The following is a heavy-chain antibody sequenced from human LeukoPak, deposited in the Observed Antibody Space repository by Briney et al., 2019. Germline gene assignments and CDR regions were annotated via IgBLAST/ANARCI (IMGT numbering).Heavy chain of an antibody. D-gene: IGHD6-19*01. CDR1: EFSVSSNY. CDR2: IHSDGTT. CDR3: VREGTPGRQFFDL. V-gene: IGHV3-53*01. Sequence: GGSLRLSCAASEFSVSSNYMTWVRQVPGKGLEWVSVIHSDGTTYYADSVRGRFTISTDNFKNSLFLQMNSMGADDTAVYYCVREGTPGRQFFDLWGRGTLVTVSS. J-gene: IGHJ2*01.